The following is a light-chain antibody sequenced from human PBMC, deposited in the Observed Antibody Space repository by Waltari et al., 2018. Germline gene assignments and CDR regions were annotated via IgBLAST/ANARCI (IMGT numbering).Light chain of an antibody. CDR2: DKN. V-gene: IGLV3-19*01. J-gene: IGLJ2*01. Sequence: SSELTQDPAVSVAMGQTVRITCQGNNLRSYYASWYQQRPGKAPILVMYDKNNRPSGVPDRFSGSSSDNTASLTITGAQAEDEASYYCHSRDASGVGGSFGGGTKLTVL. CDR3: HSRDASGVGGS. CDR1: NLRSYY.